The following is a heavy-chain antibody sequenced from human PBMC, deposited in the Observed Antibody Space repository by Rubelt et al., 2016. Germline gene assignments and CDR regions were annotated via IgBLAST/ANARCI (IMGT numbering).Heavy chain of an antibody. V-gene: IGHV1-18*01. Sequence: QVQLVQSGAEVKKPGASVKVSCKASGYTFTSYGISWVRQAPGQGLEWMGWISPYNGNTNYAQKLQGRVDSTADTSTRNAYMDLRVLGSDATAVAYWAGDGVRTAARQGGYCDLGGRGTRVTVSS. D-gene: IGHD6-6*01. CDR1: GYTFTSYG. J-gene: IGHJ2*01. CDR2: ISPYNGNT. CDR3: AGDGVRTAARQGGYCDL.